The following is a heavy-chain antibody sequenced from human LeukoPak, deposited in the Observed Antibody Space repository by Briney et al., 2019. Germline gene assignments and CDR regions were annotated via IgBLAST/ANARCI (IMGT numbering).Heavy chain of an antibody. D-gene: IGHD6-19*01. J-gene: IGHJ6*02. V-gene: IGHV4-34*01. CDR1: GGSFSGYY. Sequence: SETLSLTCAVYGGSFSGYYWSWIRQPPGKGLEWIGEINHSGSTNYNPSLKSRVTISVDTSKNQFSLKLSSVTAADTAVYYCARLTLADSSGWYYYYYGMDVWGQGTTVTVSS. CDR2: INHSGST. CDR3: ARLTLADSSGWYYYYYGMDV.